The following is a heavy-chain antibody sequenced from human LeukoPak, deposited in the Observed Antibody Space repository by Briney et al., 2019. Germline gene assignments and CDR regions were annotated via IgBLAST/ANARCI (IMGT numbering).Heavy chain of an antibody. J-gene: IGHJ4*02. V-gene: IGHV3-23*01. Sequence: PGGSLRLSCAASGFTLSSYAMSWVRQAPGKGLQWVSGISSSGGSTYYVDSVKGRFTISTDNSKNTLYLQVNSLRAEDTAVYYCARSLSSRFSGPRRPYYFDSWGQGTLVTVSS. CDR1: GFTLSSYA. CDR2: ISSSGGST. CDR3: ARSLSSRFSGPRRPYYFDS. D-gene: IGHD3-16*02.